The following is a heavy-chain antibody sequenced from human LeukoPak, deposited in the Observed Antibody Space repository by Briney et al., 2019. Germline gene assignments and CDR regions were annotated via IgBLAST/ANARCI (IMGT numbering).Heavy chain of an antibody. J-gene: IGHJ4*02. CDR2: INARNGNR. Sequence: ASVTVSYKASGYTFTSYAMHWVRQAPGQSLEWMGWINARNGNRKYSQKFQARVTITRDTSASTEYMELSSVRREDTAVYYCARGSPRYCSGGSCLTYWGQGTLVAVCS. D-gene: IGHD2-15*01. V-gene: IGHV1-3*01. CDR1: GYTFTSYA. CDR3: ARGSPRYCSGGSCLTY.